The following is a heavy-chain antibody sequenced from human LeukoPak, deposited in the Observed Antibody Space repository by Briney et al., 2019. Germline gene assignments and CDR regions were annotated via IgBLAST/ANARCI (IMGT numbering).Heavy chain of an antibody. V-gene: IGHV4-34*01. Sequence: XXRQPPGXXXXXXGEINHSGSTNYNPSLKSRVTISVDTSKNQFSLKLSSVTAADTAVYYCASVTYDSSGSPSGFDYWGQGTLVTVSS. J-gene: IGHJ4*02. CDR2: INHSGST. D-gene: IGHD3-22*01. CDR3: ASVTYDSSGSPSGFDY.